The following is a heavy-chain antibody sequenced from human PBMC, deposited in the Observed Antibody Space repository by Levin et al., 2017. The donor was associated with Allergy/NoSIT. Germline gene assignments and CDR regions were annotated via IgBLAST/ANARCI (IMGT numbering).Heavy chain of an antibody. V-gene: IGHV2-70*01. J-gene: IGHJ2*01. Sequence: SGPTLVKPTQTLTLTCTFSGFSLSTSEMYVSWIRQPPGKALEWLGVIDWDDDKYYSTSLKTRLTISKDTSKNEVVLTMTNMDPVDTATYYCARGYCSGSVCYQWYFGLWGRGTLVTVSS. CDR1: GFSLSTSEMY. CDR2: IDWDDDK. D-gene: IGHD2-15*01. CDR3: ARGYCSGSVCYQWYFGL.